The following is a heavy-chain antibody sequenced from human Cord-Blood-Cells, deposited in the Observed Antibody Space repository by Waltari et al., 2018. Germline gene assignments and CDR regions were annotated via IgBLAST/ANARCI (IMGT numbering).Heavy chain of an antibody. Sequence: QVQLVQSGAEVKKPGSSVKVSCKASGGTFSSYAIRWVRQAPGQGLEGMGGIIPIFGTANYAQKFQGRVTITADESTSTAYMELSSLRSEDTAVYYCARDLTGDSDGQSGYWGQGTLVTVSS. D-gene: IGHD7-27*01. V-gene: IGHV1-69*01. J-gene: IGHJ4*02. CDR2: IIPIFGTA. CDR1: GGTFSSYA. CDR3: ARDLTGDSDGQSGY.